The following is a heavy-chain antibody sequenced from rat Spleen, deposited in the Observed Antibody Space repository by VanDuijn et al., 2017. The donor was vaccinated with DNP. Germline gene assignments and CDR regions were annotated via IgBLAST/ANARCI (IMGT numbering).Heavy chain of an antibody. D-gene: IGHD1-11*01. J-gene: IGHJ3*01. CDR3: TKTGGNWVAH. Sequence: EVQLVESGGGLVQPGRSLKLSCAASGFTFSNYYMAWVRQAPTKGLEWVAAISTGGGNTYYRDSVKGRFTISRDNAKPSLYLQMDSLRSEDTATYYCTKTGGNWVAHWGQGTLVTVSS. V-gene: IGHV5-25*01. CDR2: ISTGGGNT. CDR1: GFTFSNYY.